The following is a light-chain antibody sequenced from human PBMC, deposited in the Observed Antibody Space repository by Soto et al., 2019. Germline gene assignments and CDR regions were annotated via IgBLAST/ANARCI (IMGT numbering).Light chain of an antibody. CDR2: KAS. J-gene: IGKJ1*01. Sequence: DIQMTQSPSTLSASVGDRVTITCRASQSISSWLAWYQQKPGKAPKLLIYKASSLESGVPSRFSGSGSGTEFTHTTNSLQPGYLAAYYCQQYNSFPTFGQGTKVEIK. CDR1: QSISSW. V-gene: IGKV1-5*03. CDR3: QQYNSFPT.